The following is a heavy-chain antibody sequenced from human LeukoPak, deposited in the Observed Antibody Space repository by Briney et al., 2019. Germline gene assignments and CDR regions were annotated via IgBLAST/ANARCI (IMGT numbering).Heavy chain of an antibody. V-gene: IGHV3-11*06. CDR3: AGRGDGNLYYFDH. CDR2: ISSSSHYT. D-gene: IGHD5-24*01. J-gene: IGHJ4*02. CDR1: GFTFSDYY. Sequence: GGSLRLSCAASGFTFSDYYMSWIRQAPGKGLEWVSYISSSSHYTNYADSLKGRFTISRDNAKNSLYLQMNSLRPEDTAVYYCAGRGDGNLYYFDHWGQGTLVTASS.